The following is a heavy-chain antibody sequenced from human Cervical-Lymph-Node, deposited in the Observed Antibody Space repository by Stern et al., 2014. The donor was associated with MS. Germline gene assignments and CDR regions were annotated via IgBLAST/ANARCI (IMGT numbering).Heavy chain of an antibody. D-gene: IGHD2-21*01. CDR2: VSPFFGPT. Sequence: QVQLVQSGAVVKKPGSSVRVSCEASGDTFATYAITWVRQAPGQGLEWMGGVSPFFGPTAFAQNFQGRVPITADLSTNPAYMDLSSLRSDDTAVYYCARYMAGDGVDVYYFDSWGQGTLVTVAS. CDR3: ARYMAGDGVDVYYFDS. CDR1: GDTFATYA. V-gene: IGHV1-69*01. J-gene: IGHJ4*02.